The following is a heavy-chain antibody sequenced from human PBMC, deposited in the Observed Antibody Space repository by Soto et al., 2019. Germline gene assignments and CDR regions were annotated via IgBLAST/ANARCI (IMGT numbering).Heavy chain of an antibody. CDR3: ARMYYGSGSRWFDP. J-gene: IGHJ5*02. Sequence: QVQLVQSGAEVKKPGASVKVSCKASGYTFTSYDINWVRQATGQGLEWMGWMNPNSGNTGYAQKFQGRVTMTRNTSISTAYMELSSLGSEDTAVYYCARMYYGSGSRWFDPWGQGTLVTVSS. V-gene: IGHV1-8*01. CDR1: GYTFTSYD. CDR2: MNPNSGNT. D-gene: IGHD3-10*01.